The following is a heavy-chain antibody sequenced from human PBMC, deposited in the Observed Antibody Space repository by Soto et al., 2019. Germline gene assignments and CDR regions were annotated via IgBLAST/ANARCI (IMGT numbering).Heavy chain of an antibody. Sequence: EVQLLESGGGLVQPGGSLRLSCAASGFTFSSYAMSWVRQAPGQGLECVSAISGSRGSTYYADSVKGRFTISRDNAKNTMSLQMNSRRAEDTAVYYCAKPHIVVVTGNLNWFDPWGQGTLVTVSS. CDR2: ISGSRGST. CDR1: GFTFSSYA. J-gene: IGHJ5*02. D-gene: IGHD2-21*02. CDR3: AKPHIVVVTGNLNWFDP. V-gene: IGHV3-23*01.